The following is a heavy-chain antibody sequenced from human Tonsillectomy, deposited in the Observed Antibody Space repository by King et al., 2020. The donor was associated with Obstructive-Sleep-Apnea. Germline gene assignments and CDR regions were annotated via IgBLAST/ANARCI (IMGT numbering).Heavy chain of an antibody. J-gene: IGHJ4*02. V-gene: IGHV4-61*01. CDR3: ARAGTYCSGGSCYESGSFDY. CDR2: IYYSGST. D-gene: IGHD2-15*01. Sequence: MQLQESGPGLVKPSETLSLTCTVSGGSVSSGSYYWSWIRQPPGKGLEWIGYIYYSGSTNYNPSLKSRVTISVDTSKNQFSLKLSSVTAADTAVYYWARAGTYCSGGSCYESGSFDYWGQGTLVTVSS. CDR1: GGSVSSGSYY.